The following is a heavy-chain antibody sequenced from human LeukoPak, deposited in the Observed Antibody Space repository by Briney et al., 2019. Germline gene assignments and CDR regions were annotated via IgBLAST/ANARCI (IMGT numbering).Heavy chain of an antibody. CDR3: ASSPQQLDEPSDAFDI. Sequence: TSETLSLTCTVSGGSISSSSYYWGWIRQPPGKGLEWIGSIYYSGSTYYNPSLKSRVTISVDTSKNQFSLKLSSVTAADTAVYYCASSPQQLDEPSDAFDIWGQGTMVTVSS. V-gene: IGHV4-39*01. CDR2: IYYSGST. D-gene: IGHD6-13*01. CDR1: GGSISSSSYY. J-gene: IGHJ3*02.